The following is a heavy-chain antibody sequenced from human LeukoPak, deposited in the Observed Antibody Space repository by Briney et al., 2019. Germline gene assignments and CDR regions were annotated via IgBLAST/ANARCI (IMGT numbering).Heavy chain of an antibody. D-gene: IGHD3-10*01. J-gene: IGHJ4*02. CDR2: ISGSGGST. Sequence: GGSLRLSCAASGFNLNSYALNWVRQAPGRGLEWVSTISGSGGSTDYADSEKGRFTISRDNSKNTLFLQMNSLRAEDTAVYYCAKGSSSTWYGGRFDDWGQGTLVTVTS. CDR1: GFNLNSYA. CDR3: AKGSSSTWYGGRFDD. V-gene: IGHV3-23*01.